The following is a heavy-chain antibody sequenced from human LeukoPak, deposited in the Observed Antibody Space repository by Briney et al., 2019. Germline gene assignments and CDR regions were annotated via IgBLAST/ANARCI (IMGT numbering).Heavy chain of an antibody. J-gene: IGHJ2*01. CDR2: TWYDGRNK. Sequence: GGSLRLPWAACGFTFSNFVMHWVRQAPGKGLEWVAVTWYDGRNKYYADSVKGRFTISRDNSKNTLYLQMNSLRAEDTALYYCAKDHIIYGSTGFFDLWGRGTLVTVSS. CDR3: AKDHIIYGSTGFFDL. V-gene: IGHV3-33*06. CDR1: GFTFSNFV. D-gene: IGHD1-26*01.